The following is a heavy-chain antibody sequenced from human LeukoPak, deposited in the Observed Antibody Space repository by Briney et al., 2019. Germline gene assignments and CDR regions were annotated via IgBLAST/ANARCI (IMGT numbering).Heavy chain of an antibody. D-gene: IGHD3-22*01. J-gene: IGHJ4*02. CDR2: ISDSGGRT. Sequence: GGSLRLSCAVSGITLSNYGMSWVRQAPGKGLKWVAGISDSGGRTNYADSVKGRFTISRDNPKNTLYLQMNSLRAEDTAVYFCAKRGLVIRVILVGFHKEAYYFDSWGQGALVTVSS. CDR3: AKRGLVIRVILVGFHKEAYYFDS. V-gene: IGHV3-23*01. CDR1: GITLSNYG.